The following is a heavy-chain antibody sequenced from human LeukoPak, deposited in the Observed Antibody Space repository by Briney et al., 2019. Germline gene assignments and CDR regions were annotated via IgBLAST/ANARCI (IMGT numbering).Heavy chain of an antibody. V-gene: IGHV4-59*01. J-gene: IGHJ4*02. D-gene: IGHD3-3*01. CDR2: IYYSGST. CDR3: ARGYDFWSGYYPGY. CDR1: GGYLSNYY. Sequence: PSETLSLTCTVSGGYLSNYYWSWIRQPPGKGLEWIGFIYYSGSTNYNPSLKSRVTISVDTSKNQFSLKLSSVTAADTAVYYCARGYDFWSGYYPGYWGQGTLVTVSS.